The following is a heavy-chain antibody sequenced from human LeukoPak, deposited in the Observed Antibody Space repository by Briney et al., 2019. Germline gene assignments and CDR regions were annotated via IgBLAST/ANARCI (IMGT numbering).Heavy chain of an antibody. Sequence: GGSLRLSCAASGFTFSSYGMHWVRQAPGKGLEWVAVISYDGSNKYYADSVKGRFTISRDNSKNTLYLQMNSLRAEDTAVYYCARDLAVAGTYAFDIWGQGTMVTVSS. CDR3: ARDLAVAGTYAFDI. J-gene: IGHJ3*02. CDR2: ISYDGSNK. CDR1: GFTFSSYG. D-gene: IGHD6-19*01. V-gene: IGHV3-30*03.